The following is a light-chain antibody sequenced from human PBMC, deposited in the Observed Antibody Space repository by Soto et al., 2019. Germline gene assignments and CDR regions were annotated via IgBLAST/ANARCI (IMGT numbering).Light chain of an antibody. CDR1: QSVRSN. J-gene: IGKJ1*01. V-gene: IGKV3-15*01. CDR3: QKYNNWPRT. CDR2: GAS. Sequence: EVVMPQSHATLSVSPGERVTLSRRASQSVRSNLAWYQQKPGQSTRLLIYGASTRATGIPARFSGSGSGTECTLTISSLQSEEVAVYYCQKYNNWPRTFGNGTKVAI.